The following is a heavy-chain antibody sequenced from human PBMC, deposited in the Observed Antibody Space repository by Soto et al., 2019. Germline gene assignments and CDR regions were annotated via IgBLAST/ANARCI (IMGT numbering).Heavy chain of an antibody. CDR3: ARRKERSGPYYLDS. CDR1: GYTFATYD. Sequence: QVQLVQSGAEVKKPGASVKVSCKASGYTFATYDFAWVRQATGQGLEWMGWMNPNTGNTGYAQAFRGRVTMTRNTSITTAYMELSSLRSEDTAVYFCARRKERSGPYYLDSWCQGTLVTVSS. V-gene: IGHV1-8*01. D-gene: IGHD6-25*01. CDR2: MNPNTGNT. J-gene: IGHJ4*02.